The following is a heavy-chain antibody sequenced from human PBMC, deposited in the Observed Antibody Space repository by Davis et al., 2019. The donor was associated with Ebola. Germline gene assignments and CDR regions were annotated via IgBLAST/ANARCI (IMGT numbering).Heavy chain of an antibody. D-gene: IGHD1-1*01. CDR3: ARAQFPTTSDH. CDR2: INPHNGNT. CDR1: GYTFTSYG. J-gene: IGHJ4*02. V-gene: IGHV1-18*04. Sequence: AASVKVSCKASGYTFTSYGITWVRQAPGQGLEWMGWINPHNGNTNYAQNVQGRVTMTTDSSTSTAYMEVGSLRSDDTAVYYGARAQFPTTSDHWGQGTLVTVSS.